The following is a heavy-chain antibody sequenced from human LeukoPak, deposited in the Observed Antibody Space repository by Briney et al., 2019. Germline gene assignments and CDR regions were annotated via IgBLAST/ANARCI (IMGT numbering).Heavy chain of an antibody. J-gene: IGHJ4*02. Sequence: GESLKISCKGSGYSFTSYWISWVRQMPGKGLEWMGRIDPSDSYTNYSPSFQGHVTISADKSISTAYLQWNSRKASDTAMYDCAKYTAGDFDYWGQGTLVTVSS. CDR3: AKYTAGDFDY. CDR1: GYSFTSYW. CDR2: IDPSDSYT. D-gene: IGHD2-2*02. V-gene: IGHV5-10-1*01.